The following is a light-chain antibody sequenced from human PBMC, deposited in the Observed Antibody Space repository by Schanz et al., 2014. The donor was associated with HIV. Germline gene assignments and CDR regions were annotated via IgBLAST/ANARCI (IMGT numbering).Light chain of an antibody. V-gene: IGLV2-14*03. J-gene: IGLJ1*01. CDR2: DVI. CDR3: SSYSVYGARGVI. Sequence: QSALAQPASMSASPGQSITISCVGSGTDIGDDNYVSWYQHHPGTAPKLLIFDVIIRPSGVSDRFAGSKSGNTASLSISGLQPEDEADYYCSSYSVYGARGVIVGTGTKLTVL. CDR1: GTDIGDDNY.